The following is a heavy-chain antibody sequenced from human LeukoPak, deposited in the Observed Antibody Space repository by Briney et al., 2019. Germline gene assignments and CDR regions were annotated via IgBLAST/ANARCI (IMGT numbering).Heavy chain of an antibody. V-gene: IGHV4-31*03. CDR2: IYYSGST. CDR3: ARDMTTVTNAFDI. J-gene: IGHJ3*02. CDR1: GGSISSGGYY. D-gene: IGHD4-11*01. Sequence: SETLSLTCTVSGGSISSGGYYWSWIRQHPGKGLEWIGYIYYSGSTYYNPSLKSRVTISVDTSKNQFSLKLSSVTAADTAVYYCARDMTTVTNAFDIWGQGTMVTVSS.